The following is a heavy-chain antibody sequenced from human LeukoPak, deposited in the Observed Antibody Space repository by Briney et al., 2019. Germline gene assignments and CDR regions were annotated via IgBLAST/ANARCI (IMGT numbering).Heavy chain of an antibody. CDR3: ARDQYYYDSSGYYRFDY. Sequence: SETLSLTCTVSGGSISSSSYYWGWIRRPPGKGLEWIGSIYYSGSTYYNPSLKSRVTMSVDTSKNQFSLKLSSVTAAGTAVYYCARDQYYYDSSGYYRFDYWGQGTLVTVSS. J-gene: IGHJ4*02. V-gene: IGHV4-39*07. D-gene: IGHD3-22*01. CDR1: GGSISSSSYY. CDR2: IYYSGST.